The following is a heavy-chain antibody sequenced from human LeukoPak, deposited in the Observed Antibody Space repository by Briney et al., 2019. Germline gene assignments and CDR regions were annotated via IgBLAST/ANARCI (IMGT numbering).Heavy chain of an antibody. V-gene: IGHV1-2*02. CDR2: INPNSGGT. CDR3: ARSPGLDTAVVNRP. J-gene: IGHJ4*02. D-gene: IGHD5-18*01. Sequence: ASVKVSCKTSGYTFTGYYIHWVRQAPGQGPEWMGWINPNSGGTNYAQNFQGRVTMTRDTSINTAYMELGRLRSDDTAVYYCARSPGLDTAVVNRPWGQGTLITVSS. CDR1: GYTFTGYY.